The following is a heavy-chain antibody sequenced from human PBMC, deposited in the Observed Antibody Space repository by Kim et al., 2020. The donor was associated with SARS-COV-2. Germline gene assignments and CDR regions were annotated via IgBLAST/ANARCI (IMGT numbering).Heavy chain of an antibody. D-gene: IGHD5-12*01. J-gene: IGHJ6*02. CDR1: GGSISSYY. V-gene: IGHV4-59*12. CDR2: IYYLGST. Sequence: SETLSLTCTVSGGSISSYYWSWIRQPPGKGLEWIGYIYYLGSTSYNPSLKSRVTISVDTSKNQVFLKLSSVTAADTAMYYCVRDSGYDLDYYYGMDVWGQGTTVPVSS. CDR3: VRDSGYDLDYYYGMDV.